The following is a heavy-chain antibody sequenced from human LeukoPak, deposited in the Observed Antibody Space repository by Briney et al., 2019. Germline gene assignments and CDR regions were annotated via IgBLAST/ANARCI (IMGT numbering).Heavy chain of an antibody. D-gene: IGHD1-26*01. Sequence: GGSLRLSCAASGFTFSSYAMLWVRQAPGKGLEWVAVISYDGSNKYYADSVKGRFTISRDNSKNTLYLQMNSLRAEDTAVYYCARDSWSRWELPRDYWGQGTLVTVSS. CDR2: ISYDGSNK. V-gene: IGHV3-30-3*01. CDR1: GFTFSSYA. J-gene: IGHJ4*02. CDR3: ARDSWSRWELPRDY.